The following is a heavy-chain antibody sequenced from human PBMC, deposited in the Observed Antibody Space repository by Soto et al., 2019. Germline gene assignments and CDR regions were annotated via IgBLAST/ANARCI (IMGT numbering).Heavy chain of an antibody. V-gene: IGHV4-39*01. CDR3: ARHRAIAAAVNWFDP. CDR1: GGSISSSSYY. J-gene: IGHJ5*02. CDR2: IYYSGST. D-gene: IGHD6-13*01. Sequence: QLQLQESGPGLVKPSETLSLTCTVSGGSISSSSYYWGWIRQPPGKGLAWIGSIYYSGSTYYNPSLKSRVTISVDTSKNQFSLKLSSVTAADTAVYYCARHRAIAAAVNWFDPWGQGTLVTVSS.